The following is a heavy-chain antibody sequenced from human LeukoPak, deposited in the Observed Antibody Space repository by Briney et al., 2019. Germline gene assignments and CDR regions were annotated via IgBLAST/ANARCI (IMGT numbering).Heavy chain of an antibody. Sequence: GGSLRLSCAASGFTFSSYWMSWVRQAPGKGLEWVANIKQDGSEKYYVDSVKGRFTISRDNAKNSLYLQMDSLRAEDTALYYCARKSCSIGCHLDYWGQGTLVTVSS. V-gene: IGHV3-7*03. CDR1: GFTFSSYW. CDR3: ARKSCSIGCHLDY. J-gene: IGHJ4*02. CDR2: IKQDGSEK. D-gene: IGHD6-19*01.